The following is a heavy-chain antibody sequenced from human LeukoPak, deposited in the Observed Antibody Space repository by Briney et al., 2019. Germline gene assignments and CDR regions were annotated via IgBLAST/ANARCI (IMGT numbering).Heavy chain of an antibody. CDR1: GGSFSGYY. J-gene: IGHJ3*02. CDR3: AKDVLTGYEDAFDI. Sequence: SETLSLTCAVYGGSFSGYYWSWIRQPPGKGREWIGEINHSGSTNYNPSLKSRVTISVDTSKNQFSLKLSSVTAADTAVYYCAKDVLTGYEDAFDIWGQGTMVTVSS. CDR2: INHSGST. D-gene: IGHD3-9*01. V-gene: IGHV4-34*01.